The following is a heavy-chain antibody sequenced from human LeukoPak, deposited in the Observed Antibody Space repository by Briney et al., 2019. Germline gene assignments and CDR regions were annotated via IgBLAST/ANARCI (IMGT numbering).Heavy chain of an antibody. D-gene: IGHD3-10*01. Sequence: QPGGSLRLSCAASGFTFSSYWMSWVRQAPGKGLEWVSAISGSGGSTYYADSVKGRFTISRDNSKNTLYLQMNSLRAEDTAVYYCAKDIWFGESLIDYWGQGTLVTVSS. CDR1: GFTFSSYW. CDR2: ISGSGGST. CDR3: AKDIWFGESLIDY. J-gene: IGHJ4*02. V-gene: IGHV3-23*01.